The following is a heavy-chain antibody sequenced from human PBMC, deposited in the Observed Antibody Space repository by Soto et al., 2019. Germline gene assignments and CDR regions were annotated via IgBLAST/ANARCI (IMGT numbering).Heavy chain of an antibody. J-gene: IGHJ6*02. D-gene: IGHD1-1*01. V-gene: IGHV1-8*01. CDR2: MNPNSGNT. CDR3: ARERTGTTSMDV. CDR1: GYTFTSYD. Sequence: QVQLVQSGAEVKKPGASVKVSCKASGYTFTSYDINWVRQATGQGLEWMGWMNPNSGNTGYAQKFQGRVPMTRNTSISTAYMELSSLRSEDTTVYYCARERTGTTSMDVWGQGTTVTVSS.